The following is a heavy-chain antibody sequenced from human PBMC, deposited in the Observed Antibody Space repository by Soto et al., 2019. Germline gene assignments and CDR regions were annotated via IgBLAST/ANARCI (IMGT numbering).Heavy chain of an antibody. CDR1: GFTFSSYS. D-gene: IGHD3-10*01. V-gene: IGHV3-48*04. Sequence: GGSLRLSCAASGFTFSSYSMNWVRQAPGKGLEWVSYISSSSSTIYYADSVKGRFTISRDHAKNSLYLQMNSLRAEDTAVYYCAREFGEFDYWGQGTLVTVSS. CDR2: ISSSSSTI. CDR3: AREFGEFDY. J-gene: IGHJ4*02.